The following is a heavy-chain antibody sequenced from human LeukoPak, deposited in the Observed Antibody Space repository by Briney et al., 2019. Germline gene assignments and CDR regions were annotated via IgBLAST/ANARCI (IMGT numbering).Heavy chain of an antibody. V-gene: IGHV4-4*02. CDR1: GGSINSSNW. D-gene: IGHD3-9*01. Sequence: SGTLSLTCAVSGGSINSSNWWSWVRQPPGKGLEWIGEINHSGSTNYNPSLKSRVTISVDTSKNQFSLKLSSVTAADTAVYYCARGEAPRYDILTGYYQGASNDYWGQGTLVTVSS. CDR2: INHSGST. J-gene: IGHJ4*02. CDR3: ARGEAPRYDILTGYYQGASNDY.